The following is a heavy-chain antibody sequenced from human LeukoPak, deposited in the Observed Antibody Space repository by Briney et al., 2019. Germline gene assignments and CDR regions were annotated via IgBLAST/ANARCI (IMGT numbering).Heavy chain of an antibody. D-gene: IGHD2-2*03. Sequence: PGGSLRLSCAVSGFTFSNFEMNWVRQAPGKGLEWVSHIDTSATSMHYADYVKGRFTISRDNAKNSLFLQMNSLRDEDTAVYYCVTDRPGVMDFDFWGQGTLVTVSS. V-gene: IGHV3-48*03. J-gene: IGHJ4*02. CDR2: IDTSATSM. CDR3: VTDRPGVMDFDF. CDR1: GFTFSNFE.